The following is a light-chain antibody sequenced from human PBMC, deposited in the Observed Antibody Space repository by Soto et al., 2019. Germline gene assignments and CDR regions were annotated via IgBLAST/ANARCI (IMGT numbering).Light chain of an antibody. V-gene: IGKV3D-15*01. CDR2: GAS. CDR1: QSVSIN. Sequence: EIVMPQSPATLSVSPGERATLSCRASQSVSINLAWYQQKPGQAPRLLIYGASTRATGIPARFSGSGSGTEFTLTISRLQPEDFATYYCLQDYDSPWTFGQGTKVDIK. CDR3: LQDYDSPWT. J-gene: IGKJ1*01.